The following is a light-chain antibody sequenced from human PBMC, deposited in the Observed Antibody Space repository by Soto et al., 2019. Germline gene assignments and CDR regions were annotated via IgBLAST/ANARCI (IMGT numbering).Light chain of an antibody. V-gene: IGLV2-8*01. CDR3: SSHAGSNPWV. CDR1: SSDVGAYNF. CDR2: EVN. Sequence: QSALTQPPSASGSPGQSVNISCTGTSSDVGAYNFVSWYQQHPGKAPKVIIYEVNKRPSGVPNRFAGSKSGNTASLTVSGLQAEDAADYYCSSHAGSNPWVFDGGTKVTVL. J-gene: IGLJ3*02.